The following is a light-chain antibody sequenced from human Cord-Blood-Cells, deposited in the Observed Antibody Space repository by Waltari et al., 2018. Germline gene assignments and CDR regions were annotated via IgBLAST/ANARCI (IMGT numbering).Light chain of an antibody. CDR1: SSDVGGYNY. CDR3: SSYTSSSTPYV. V-gene: IGLV2-14*01. CDR2: EVS. Sequence: QSALTQPASVSGSPGQSITISCTGTSSDVGGYNYVSWYQQHPGKAPKLIIYEVSNRPSWVSNRGSGSKSRNTDSLTISGLQAEDDADYYCSSYTSSSTPYVFGTGTKVTVL. J-gene: IGLJ1*01.